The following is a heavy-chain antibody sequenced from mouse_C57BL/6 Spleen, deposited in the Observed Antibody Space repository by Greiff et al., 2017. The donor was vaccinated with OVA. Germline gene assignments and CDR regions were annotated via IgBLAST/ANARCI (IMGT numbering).Heavy chain of an antibody. CDR1: GFSLTSYG. J-gene: IGHJ4*01. D-gene: IGHD2-5*01. CDR3: ARKGDYSNSYAMDY. CDR2: IWSGGST. V-gene: IGHV2-2*01. Sequence: VQLQQSGPGLVQPSQSLSITCTVSGFSLTSYGVHWVRQSPGKGLEWLGVIWSGGSTDYNAAFISRLSISKDNSQSQVFFKMNSLQADDTAIYYCARKGDYSNSYAMDYGGQGTSGTVSS.